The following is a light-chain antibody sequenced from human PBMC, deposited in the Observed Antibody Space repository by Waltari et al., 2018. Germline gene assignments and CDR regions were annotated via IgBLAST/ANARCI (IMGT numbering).Light chain of an antibody. CDR3: CSYAGSAVSV. CDR2: DVD. J-gene: IGLJ3*02. CDR1: SSDTGKYNL. V-gene: IGLV2-23*02. Sequence: QSALTQTATVAGSPGQSITISCSGASSDTGKYNLGSWYQQHPGKAPTLIVYDVDKRPSGVSNRFSGSKSGNTAFLTISGLQTADEADYYCCSYAGSAVSVFGGGTKLTVL.